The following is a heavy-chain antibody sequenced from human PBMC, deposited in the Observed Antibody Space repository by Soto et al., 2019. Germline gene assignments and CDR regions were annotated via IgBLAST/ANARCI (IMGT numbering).Heavy chain of an antibody. V-gene: IGHV3-43*02. CDR3: AKDGTAAGTDWYFDL. D-gene: IGHD6-13*01. J-gene: IGHJ2*01. CDR2: ISGDGGST. Sequence: GGSLRLSCAASGFTFDDYAMHWVRQAPGKGLEWVSLISGDGGSTYYADSVKGRFTISRDNSKNSLYLQMNSLRTEDTALYYCAKDGTAAGTDWYFDLWGRGTLVTVSS. CDR1: GFTFDDYA.